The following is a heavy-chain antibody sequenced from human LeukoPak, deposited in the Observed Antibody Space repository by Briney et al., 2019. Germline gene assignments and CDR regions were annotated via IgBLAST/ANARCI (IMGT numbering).Heavy chain of an antibody. CDR1: GGSISSYY. CDR2: IYYSGST. J-gene: IGHJ5*02. D-gene: IGHD2-15*01. V-gene: IGHV4-59*12. CDR3: ARDISALAATPSWFDP. Sequence: SETLSLTCTVSGGSISSYYWSWIRQPPGKGLEWIGYIYYSGSTNYNPSLKSRVTISVDTSKNQFSLKLSSVTAADTAVYYCARDISALAATPSWFDPWGQGTLVTVSS.